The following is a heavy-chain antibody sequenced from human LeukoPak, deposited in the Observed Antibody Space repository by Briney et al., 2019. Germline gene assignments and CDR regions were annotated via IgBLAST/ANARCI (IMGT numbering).Heavy chain of an antibody. J-gene: IGHJ4*02. CDR3: AKTCSSTSCYFD. CDR2: ISYDGSNK. CDR1: GFTFSSYA. V-gene: IGHV3-30-3*02. Sequence: GGSLILSCAASGFTFSSYAMHWVRQAPGKGLEWVAVISYDGSNKYYADSVKGRFTISRDNSKNTLYLQMNSLRAEDTAVYYCAKTCSSTSCYFDWGQGTLVTVSS. D-gene: IGHD2-2*01.